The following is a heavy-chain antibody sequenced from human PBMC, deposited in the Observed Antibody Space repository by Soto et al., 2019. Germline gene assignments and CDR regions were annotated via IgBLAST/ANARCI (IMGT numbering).Heavy chain of an antibody. D-gene: IGHD6-19*01. Sequence: PGGSLRLSCAASGFTFSSYWMHWVRQAPGKGLVWVSRINSYGSSTGYTDSVKGRFTISRDNAKNTLYLQMNSLRAEDTAVYYCARVGGITVAGTLWGQGTLVTVSS. J-gene: IGHJ4*02. CDR1: GFTFSSYW. CDR3: ARVGGITVAGTL. CDR2: INSYGSST. V-gene: IGHV3-74*01.